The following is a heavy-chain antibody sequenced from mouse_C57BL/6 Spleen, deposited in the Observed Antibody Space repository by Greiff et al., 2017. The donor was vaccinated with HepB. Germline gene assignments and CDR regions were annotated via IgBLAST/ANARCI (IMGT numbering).Heavy chain of an antibody. V-gene: IGHV1-50*01. D-gene: IGHD1-1*01. CDR1: GYTFTSYW. CDR2: IDPSDSYT. J-gene: IGHJ4*01. Sequence: VQLQQSGAELVKPGASVKLSCKASGYTFTSYWMQWVKQRPGQGLEWIGEIDPSDSYTNYNQKFKGKATLTVDTSSSTAYMQLSSLTSEDSAVYYCAIITTVVARAMDYWGQGTSVTVSS. CDR3: AIITTVVARAMDY.